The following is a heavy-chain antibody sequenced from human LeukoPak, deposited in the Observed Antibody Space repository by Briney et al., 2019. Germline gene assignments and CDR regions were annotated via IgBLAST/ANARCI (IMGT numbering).Heavy chain of an antibody. V-gene: IGHV5-51*01. CDR2: IYPGDSDT. Sequence: RGESLKISCKGSGYSFTSYWIGWVRQMPGKGLEWMGIIYPGDSDTRYSPSFQGQVTISADKSISTAYLQWSSLKASDTAMYYCARLRNYYDSSGYPKYYFDYWGQGTLVTVSS. J-gene: IGHJ4*02. CDR1: GYSFTSYW. CDR3: ARLRNYYDSSGYPKYYFDY. D-gene: IGHD3-22*01.